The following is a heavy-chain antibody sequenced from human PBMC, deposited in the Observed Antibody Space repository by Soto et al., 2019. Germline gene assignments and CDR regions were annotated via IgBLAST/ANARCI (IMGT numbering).Heavy chain of an antibody. J-gene: IGHJ6*02. CDR3: ARLYYYYDSSGDGMDV. V-gene: IGHV5-51*01. Sequence: GESLKISCEGSGYIFTSYCIGWVRQMPGKGLEWMGIIYPGESDTRYSPSFQGQVTISADKSISTAYLQWSSLKASDTAIYYCARLYYYYDSSGDGMDVWGQGTTVTVSS. CDR2: IYPGESDT. D-gene: IGHD3-22*01. CDR1: GYIFTSYC.